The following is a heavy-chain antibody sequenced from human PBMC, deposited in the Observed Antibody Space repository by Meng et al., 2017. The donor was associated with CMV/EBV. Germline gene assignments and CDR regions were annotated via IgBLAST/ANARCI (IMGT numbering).Heavy chain of an antibody. D-gene: IGHD6-13*01. Sequence: GSLRLSCAVSGGSISSSNWWSWVRQPPGKGLEWIGEIYHSGSTNYNPSLKSRVTISVDKSKNQFSLKLSSVTAADTAVYYCARSRIAAAGTRRTYYYYGMDVWGQGTTVTVSS. CDR2: IYHSGST. V-gene: IGHV4-4*02. J-gene: IGHJ6*02. CDR3: ARSRIAAAGTRRTYYYYGMDV. CDR1: GGSISSSNW.